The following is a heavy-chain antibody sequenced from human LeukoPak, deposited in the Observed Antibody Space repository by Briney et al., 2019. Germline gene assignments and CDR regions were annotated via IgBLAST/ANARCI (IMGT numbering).Heavy chain of an antibody. CDR3: TTAVVGCSGGSCYVADY. V-gene: IGHV3-15*01. CDR1: GFTFSNAW. D-gene: IGHD2-15*01. J-gene: IGHJ4*02. CDR2: IKSKTDGRTT. Sequence: GGSLRLSCAASGFTFSNAWMSWVRQAAGKGLEWVGRIKSKTDGRTTDYAAPVKGRFTISRDDSKNTLYLQMNSLKTEDTAVYYCTTAVVGCSGGSCYVADYWGQGTLVTVSS.